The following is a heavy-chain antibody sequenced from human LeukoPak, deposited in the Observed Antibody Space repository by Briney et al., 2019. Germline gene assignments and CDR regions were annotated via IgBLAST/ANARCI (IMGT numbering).Heavy chain of an antibody. CDR1: GDSITIGYY. Sequence: PSETLSVTCAVSGDSITIGYYWGWFRRLPGKGLDGIWTIYQGGSTHYNPSPRSRVTISVDRSTNKFSLKLSSVTAADTAVYYCATLIGYSNWFDPWGQGNLVTVSS. J-gene: IGHJ5*02. CDR2: IYQGGST. CDR3: ATLIGYSNWFDP. V-gene: IGHV4-38-2*01. D-gene: IGHD1-26*01.